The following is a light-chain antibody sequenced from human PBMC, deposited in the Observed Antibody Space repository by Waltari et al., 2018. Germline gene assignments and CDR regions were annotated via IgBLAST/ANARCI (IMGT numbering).Light chain of an antibody. J-gene: IGKJ2*01. CDR3: QQLNSYPQT. Sequence: IQLTQSPSSLSASVGDRVTITCRASQGIRSYLAWYQQKPGKDPKLLIYATSTLQRRFPSRFSGSGSGTEFTLTRSSLQPEDFATQYCQQLNSYPQTFGQGTKLEIK. CDR1: QGIRSY. V-gene: IGKV1-9*01. CDR2: ATS.